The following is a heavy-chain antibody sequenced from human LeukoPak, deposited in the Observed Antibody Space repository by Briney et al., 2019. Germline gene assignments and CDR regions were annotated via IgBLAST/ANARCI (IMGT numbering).Heavy chain of an antibody. CDR2: IKQGGTEE. CDR3: AKDSKPVAPRWSDY. D-gene: IGHD2-2*01. CDR1: GFTFSSSW. J-gene: IGHJ4*02. V-gene: IGHV3-7*03. Sequence: GGSLRLSCVASGFTFSSSWMSWVRRAPGKGLEWVANIKQGGTEEYYVDSVRGRFSISKDNAKNSLYLQMNSLRAEDTAVYYCAKDSKPVAPRWSDYWGQGTQVTVSS.